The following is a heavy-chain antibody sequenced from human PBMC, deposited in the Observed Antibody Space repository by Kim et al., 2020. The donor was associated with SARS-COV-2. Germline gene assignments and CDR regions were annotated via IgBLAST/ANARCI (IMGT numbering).Heavy chain of an antibody. V-gene: IGHV3-23*01. Sequence: GGSLRLSCSASGFTFSSNAMSWVRQAPGKGLDWVSAITGGGDTTWYADSVKGRFTISRDNSNNTLYLQLNSLRVEDTAVFYCSKEYHDSTGFSADMWGQG. CDR1: GFTFSSNA. CDR3: SKEYHDSTGFSADM. D-gene: IGHD3-22*01. CDR2: ITGGGDTT. J-gene: IGHJ3*02.